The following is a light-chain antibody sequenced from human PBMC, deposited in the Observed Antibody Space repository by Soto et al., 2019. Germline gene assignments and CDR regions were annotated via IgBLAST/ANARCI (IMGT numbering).Light chain of an antibody. V-gene: IGKV1-39*01. CDR2: AAS. J-gene: IGKJ5*01. CDR1: QSIRSY. CDR3: QQSYSTPIT. Sequence: DIQRTQSPSSLSASVGDRVTITCRASQSIRSYLNWYQQKQGKAPKLXIYAASRLQSGVPSRFSGSGAGTDCTLTISSLQPEDFATDYCQQSYSTPITFGQGTRLEIK.